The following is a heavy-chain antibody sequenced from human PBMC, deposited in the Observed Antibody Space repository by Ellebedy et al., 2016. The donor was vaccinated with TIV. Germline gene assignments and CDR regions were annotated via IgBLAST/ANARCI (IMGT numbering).Heavy chain of an antibody. D-gene: IGHD5-24*01. CDR3: AKDSPTDINYHDNDSLGMLV. J-gene: IGHJ4*02. CDR2: FSGNGRRA. Sequence: PGGSLRLSCEASSFMFLSYAMPWVRQAPGKGLYWVSTFSGNGRRADYRGSLKGRFTISRDNSKNTLYLQMNSLRAEYTAVYYCAKDSPTDINYHDNDSLGMLVWGQGTLVTVSS. CDR1: SFMFLSYA. V-gene: IGHV3-23*01.